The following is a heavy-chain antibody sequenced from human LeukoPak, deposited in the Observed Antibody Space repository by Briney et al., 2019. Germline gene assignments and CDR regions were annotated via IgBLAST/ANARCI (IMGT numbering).Heavy chain of an antibody. CDR2: MNPNSGNT. J-gene: IGHJ6*03. V-gene: IGHV1-8*01. CDR1: GYTFTSYD. D-gene: IGHD6-13*01. Sequence: ASVKVSCKASGYTFTSYDINWVRQATGQGLEWMGWMNPNSGNTGYAQKFQGRVTITADESTSTAYMELSSLRSEDTAVYYCARDSSRWYPYMDVWGKGTAVTISS. CDR3: ARDSSRWYPYMDV.